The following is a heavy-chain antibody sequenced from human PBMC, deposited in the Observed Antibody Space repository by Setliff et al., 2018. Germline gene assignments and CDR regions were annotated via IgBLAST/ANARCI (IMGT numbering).Heavy chain of an antibody. CDR3: ARTSTYVLGSGSYWDRWFDP. V-gene: IGHV4-30-4*02. J-gene: IGHJ5*02. D-gene: IGHD3-10*01. Sequence: SETPSLTCTVSGDSLSGDNYFWSWIRHLPGKGLQWLGHIYYTGKTYYNPSLKSRLEMSVDTSKREFALRLSSVTAADTAVYYCARTSTYVLGSGSYWDRWFDPWSQGTLVTVSS. CDR2: IYYTGKT. CDR1: GDSLSGDNYF.